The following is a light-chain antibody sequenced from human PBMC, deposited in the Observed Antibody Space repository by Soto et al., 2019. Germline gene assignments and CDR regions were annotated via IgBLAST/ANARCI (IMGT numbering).Light chain of an antibody. J-gene: IGKJ4*01. V-gene: IGKV3-11*01. CDR2: DAT. CDR3: QQRDIWPPLT. CDR1: QSVGIY. Sequence: VLTQSRATLSLSPGERATLFCKASQSVGIYMGWFQQKPGQAPRVLIYDATNRAGGVPARFSGSGSGTDFTLTISSLEAEDSAVYYCQQRDIWPPLTFGGGTKLEIK.